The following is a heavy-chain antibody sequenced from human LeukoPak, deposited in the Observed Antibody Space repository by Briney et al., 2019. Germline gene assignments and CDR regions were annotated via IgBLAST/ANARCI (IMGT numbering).Heavy chain of an antibody. CDR2: IYYSGST. J-gene: IGHJ4*02. Sequence: NASETLSLTCTVSGGSISSYYWSWIRQPPGKGLEWIGYIYYSGSTNYNPSLKSRVTISVDTSKNQFSLKLSSVTAADTAVYYCARSSGWDYFDYWGQGALVTVSS. V-gene: IGHV4-59*01. D-gene: IGHD3-10*01. CDR3: ARSSGWDYFDY. CDR1: GGSISSYY.